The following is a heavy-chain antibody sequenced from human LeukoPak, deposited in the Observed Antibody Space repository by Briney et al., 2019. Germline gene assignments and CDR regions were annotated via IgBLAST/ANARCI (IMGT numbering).Heavy chain of an antibody. Sequence: PGGSLRLSCAASGFAFSIYWMSWFRQAPGKGLEWVAHIKKDGSEKNYVDSVKGRFTISRDNSKNTLYLQMNSLRAEDTAVYYCAKEFTYYYDSSGYDAFDIWGQGTMVTVSS. CDR2: IKKDGSEK. CDR1: GFAFSIYW. D-gene: IGHD3-22*01. V-gene: IGHV3-7*01. CDR3: AKEFTYYYDSSGYDAFDI. J-gene: IGHJ3*02.